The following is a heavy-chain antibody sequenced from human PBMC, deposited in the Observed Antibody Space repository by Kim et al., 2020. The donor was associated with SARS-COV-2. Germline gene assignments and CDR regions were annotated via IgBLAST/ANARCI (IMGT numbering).Heavy chain of an antibody. CDR2: IIPIFGTA. CDR3: AREGRLSYGDPRDDY. V-gene: IGHV1-69*13. J-gene: IGHJ4*02. D-gene: IGHD4-17*01. Sequence: SVKVSCKASGGTFSSYAISWVRQAPGQGLEWMGGIIPIFGTANYAQKFQGRVTITADESTSTAYMELSSLRSEDTAVYYCAREGRLSYGDPRDDYWGQGTLVTVSS. CDR1: GGTFSSYA.